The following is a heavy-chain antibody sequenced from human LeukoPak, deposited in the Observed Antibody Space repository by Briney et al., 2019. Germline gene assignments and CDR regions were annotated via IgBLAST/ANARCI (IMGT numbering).Heavy chain of an antibody. CDR1: GGSFSGYY. D-gene: IGHD3-10*01. V-gene: IGHV4-34*01. Sequence: SETLSLTCAVYGGSFSGYYWSWIRQPPGKGLEWIGEINHSGSTNYNPSLKSRVTISVDTSKNQFSLKLSSVTAADTAVYYCARAISMVWGLIYYGMDVWGQGTTVTVSS. J-gene: IGHJ6*02. CDR2: INHSGST. CDR3: ARAISMVWGLIYYGMDV.